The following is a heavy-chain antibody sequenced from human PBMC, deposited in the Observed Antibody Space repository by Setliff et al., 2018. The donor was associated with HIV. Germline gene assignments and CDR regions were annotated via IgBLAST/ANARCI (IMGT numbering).Heavy chain of an antibody. CDR1: GGTFSSQA. Sequence: GASVKVSCKASGGTFSSQAISWVRQAPGQGLEWMGGIIPIFGTANYAQKFQGRVTITADESTNTAYMELSSLRSEDTAVYYCAITSRGYSLQRGGAFDIWGQGTLVTVSS. CDR3: AITSRGYSLQRGGAFDI. V-gene: IGHV1-69*13. CDR2: IIPIFGTA. J-gene: IGHJ3*02. D-gene: IGHD3-22*01.